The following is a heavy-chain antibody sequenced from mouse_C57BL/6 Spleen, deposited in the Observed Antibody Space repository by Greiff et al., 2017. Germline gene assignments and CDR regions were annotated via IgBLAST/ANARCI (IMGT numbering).Heavy chain of an antibody. V-gene: IGHV1-15*01. CDR3: TRPFYGSSGPLAY. J-gene: IGHJ3*01. CDR2: IDPETGGT. Sequence: VKLQESGAELVRPGASVTLSCKASGYTFTDYEMHWVKQTPVHGLEWIGAIDPETGGTAYTQKFKGKAILTADKSSSTAYMELRSLTSEDSAVYYCTRPFYGSSGPLAYWGQGTLVTVSA. CDR1: GYTFTDYE. D-gene: IGHD1-1*01.